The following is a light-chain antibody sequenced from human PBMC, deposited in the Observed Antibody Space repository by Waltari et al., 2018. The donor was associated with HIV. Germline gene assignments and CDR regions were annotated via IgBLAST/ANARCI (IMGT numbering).Light chain of an antibody. CDR2: LGS. Sequence: DIVMSQSPISLAVSPGEPASISCTSSQSLQYLNGQNYLDWYLQRPGQSPQLLIYLGSNRAPGVPDRFSGSGSGTDFSLKISRVEAEDVGVYYCMEALQMPITFGHGTRLEIK. CDR1: QSLQYLNGQNY. V-gene: IGKV2-28*01. J-gene: IGKJ5*01. CDR3: MEALQMPIT.